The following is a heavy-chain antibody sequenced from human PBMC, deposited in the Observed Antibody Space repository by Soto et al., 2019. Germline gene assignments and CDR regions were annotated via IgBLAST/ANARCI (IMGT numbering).Heavy chain of an antibody. CDR1: GFTFTSSA. CDR3: AAADSGSSEYYYYYGMDV. J-gene: IGHJ6*02. D-gene: IGHD1-26*01. Sequence: SVKVSCKASGFTFTSSAVQWVRQARGQRLEWIGWIVVGSGNTNYAQKFQERVTITRDMSTSTAYMELCSLRSEDTAVYYCAAADSGSSEYYYYYGMDVWGQGTTVTVSS. V-gene: IGHV1-58*01. CDR2: IVVGSGNT.